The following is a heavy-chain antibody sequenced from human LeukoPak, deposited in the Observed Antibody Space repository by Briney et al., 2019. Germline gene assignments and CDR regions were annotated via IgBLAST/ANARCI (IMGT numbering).Heavy chain of an antibody. CDR1: GFTVSSNY. CDR3: ARVDIGGWYWLDP. CDR2: IYSGGST. J-gene: IGHJ5*02. Sequence: GGSLRLSCAASGFTVSSNYMSWVRQAPGKGLEWLSLIYSGGSTYYADSVKGRFTISRDNSKNTLYLQMNSLRAEDTAMYYCARVDIGGWYWLDPWGQGTLVTVSS. V-gene: IGHV3-66*01. D-gene: IGHD6-19*01.